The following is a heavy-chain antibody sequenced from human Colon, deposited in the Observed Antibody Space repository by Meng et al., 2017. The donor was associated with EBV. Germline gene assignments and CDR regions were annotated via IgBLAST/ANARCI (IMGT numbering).Heavy chain of an antibody. CDR3: ARRRGGSGRDC. CDR1: GGSISSNGYY. D-gene: IGHD3-10*01. J-gene: IGHJ4*02. CDR2: IYHSGST. V-gene: IGHV4-39*01. Sequence: LRQQERCPGLVKPSRTRSLTCTVSGGSISSNGYYWDWVRQPPWKGLEWIGAIYHSGSTSYNPSLQSRVTMFVDTSKNQFSLMLTSVTATDTAVYYCARRRGGSGRDCWGQGTLVTVSS.